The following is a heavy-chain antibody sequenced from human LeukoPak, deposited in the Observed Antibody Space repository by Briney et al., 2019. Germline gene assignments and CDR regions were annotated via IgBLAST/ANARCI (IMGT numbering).Heavy chain of an antibody. CDR2: IIPILGIA. CDR1: GGTFSSYA. J-gene: IGHJ4*02. CDR3: ARADSSGWLALFDY. D-gene: IGHD6-19*01. Sequence: GASVNVSCKSSGGTFSSYAISWVRQAPGQGLEWMGRIIPILGIANYAQKFQGRVTINEDKSTRTAYMELSSLRSEDTAVYYCARADSSGWLALFDYWGQGTLVTVSS. V-gene: IGHV1-69*04.